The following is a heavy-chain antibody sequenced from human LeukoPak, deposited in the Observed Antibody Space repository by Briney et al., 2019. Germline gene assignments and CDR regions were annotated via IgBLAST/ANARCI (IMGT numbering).Heavy chain of an antibody. J-gene: IGHJ4*02. D-gene: IGHD2-8*01. CDR1: GYTLTNYG. CDR3: TRTVLDCKNGVCYDY. V-gene: IGHV1-18*01. CDR2: ISPYNRNT. Sequence: ASVKVSCKASGYTLTNYGLSWVRQGPGQGLEWMGWISPYNRNTNYAQKLQGRVTVTTDTSTSTAYMELRSLRSDDTAVYYCTRTVLDCKNGVCYDYWGQGTLVTVSS.